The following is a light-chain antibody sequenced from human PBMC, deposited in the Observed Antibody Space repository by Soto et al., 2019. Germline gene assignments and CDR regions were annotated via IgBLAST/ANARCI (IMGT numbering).Light chain of an antibody. V-gene: IGKV3-15*01. J-gene: IGKJ1*01. CDR3: QQYNNWPPGT. CDR2: GES. CDR1: QSVSTN. Sequence: EILITQSPGTLSVSPGERATLSCRPIQSVSTNLAWYQQKPGQSPRPLIYGESIRATGIPARFSGSGAGTEFTLTISSLQYEDFVVYYCQQYNNWPPGTFGQGTKVDIK.